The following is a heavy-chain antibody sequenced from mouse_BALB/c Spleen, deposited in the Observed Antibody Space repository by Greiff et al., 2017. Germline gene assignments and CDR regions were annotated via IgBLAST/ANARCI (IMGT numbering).Heavy chain of an antibody. J-gene: IGHJ3*01. V-gene: IGHV5-17*02. CDR3: ARSGLGPAGFAY. CDR2: ISSGGSTI. D-gene: IGHD4-1*01. Sequence: EVKLVESGGGLVQPGGSRKLSCAASGFTFSSFGMPWVRQAPEKGLEWVAYISSGGSTIYYAETVKGRFTISRDNPKNPLFLQMTSLRSEDTAMYYCARSGLGPAGFAYWGQGTLVTVSA. CDR1: GFTFSSFG.